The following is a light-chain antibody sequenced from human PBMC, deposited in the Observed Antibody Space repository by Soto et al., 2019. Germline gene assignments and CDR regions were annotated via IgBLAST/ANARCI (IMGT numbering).Light chain of an antibody. CDR2: VVR. J-gene: IGLJ2*01. Sequence: QSVLTQPASVSGSPGQSITISCTGTSSDVGAFNFVSWYQQHPGKAPKLMIYVVRHRPSGVSDRFSGSKSGNTASLTIYGLQAEDEADYYCTSHTTTSPPVLFGGGTKLTVL. CDR1: SSDVGAFNF. V-gene: IGLV2-14*03. CDR3: TSHTTTSPPVL.